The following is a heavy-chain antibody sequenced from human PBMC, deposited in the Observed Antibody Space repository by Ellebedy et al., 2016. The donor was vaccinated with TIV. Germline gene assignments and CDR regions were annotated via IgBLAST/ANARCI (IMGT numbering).Heavy chain of an antibody. CDR2: IYPGDSDT. CDR1: GYSFTSYW. J-gene: IGHJ6*02. Sequence: GESLKISCKGSGYSFTSYWIGWVRQMPGKGLEWMGIIYPGDSDTRYSPSFQGQVTISADKSISTAYLQWSSLKASDTAMYYCARPASNYYGSGSYFYYYGMDVWGQGTTVTVSS. CDR3: ARPASNYYGSGSYFYYYGMDV. V-gene: IGHV5-51*01. D-gene: IGHD3-10*01.